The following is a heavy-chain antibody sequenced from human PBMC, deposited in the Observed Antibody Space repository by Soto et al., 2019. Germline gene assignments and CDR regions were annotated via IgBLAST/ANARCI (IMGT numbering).Heavy chain of an antibody. V-gene: IGHV3-48*02. D-gene: IGHD3-16*01. Sequence: EVQLVESGGGLVQPGGSLRLSCAVSGFTFSTHAMNWVRQAPGKGREWVAYIHGTRSIIYYADSVKGRFTISRDNAKNSLFLQMDSLRDEDTAVYYCARDARNADYDYWGQGTLVTVSS. CDR1: GFTFSTHA. CDR2: IHGTRSII. CDR3: ARDARNADYDY. J-gene: IGHJ4*02.